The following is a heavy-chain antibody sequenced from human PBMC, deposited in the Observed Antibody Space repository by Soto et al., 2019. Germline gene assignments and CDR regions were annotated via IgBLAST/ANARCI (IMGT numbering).Heavy chain of an antibody. V-gene: IGHV1-46*03. CDR3: ARGGLITMLRGVQTPLKD. D-gene: IGHD3-10*01. CDR2: INPSGGST. Sequence: ASVKVSCKASGYTFTSYYIHWVRQAPGQGLEWMGIINPSGGSTSYAQKFQGRVTMTRDTSTSTVYMELSSLRSEDAAVYCCARGGLITMLRGVQTPLKDWGQGTLVTVSS. J-gene: IGHJ4*02. CDR1: GYTFTSYY.